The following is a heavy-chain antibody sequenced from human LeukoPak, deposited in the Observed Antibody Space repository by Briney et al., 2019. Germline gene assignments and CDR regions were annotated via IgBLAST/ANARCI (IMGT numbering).Heavy chain of an antibody. J-gene: IGHJ4*02. Sequence: PSETLSLTCTVSGGSISSYYWSWIRQPPGKGLEWIGEISHSGSTNYNPSLKSRVTISVDTSKNQFSLKLSSVTAADTAVYYCARGSCSGGSCYLGYWGQGTLVTVSS. CDR1: GGSISSYY. CDR3: ARGSCSGGSCYLGY. CDR2: ISHSGST. V-gene: IGHV4-34*01. D-gene: IGHD2-15*01.